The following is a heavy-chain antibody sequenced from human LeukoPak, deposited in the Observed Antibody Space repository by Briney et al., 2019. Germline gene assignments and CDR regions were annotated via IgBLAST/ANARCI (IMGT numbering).Heavy chain of an antibody. CDR3: ASRNWNYEIDY. CDR2: IFHSGST. J-gene: IGHJ4*02. D-gene: IGHD1-7*01. Sequence: PSETLSLTCTVSGGSISSFYWSWIRQPPGKGLEWIGYIFHSGSTNYNPSLKSRVTISVDTSKNQFSLNLSSVTAADTAVYYCASRNWNYEIDYWGQGTLVTVSS. V-gene: IGHV4-59*08. CDR1: GGSISSFY.